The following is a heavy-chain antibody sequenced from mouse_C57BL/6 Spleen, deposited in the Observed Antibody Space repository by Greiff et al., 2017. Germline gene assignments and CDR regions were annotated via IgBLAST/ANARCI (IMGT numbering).Heavy chain of an antibody. V-gene: IGHV1-55*01. D-gene: IGHD1-2*01. CDR3: ARFHLLKNYYAMDY. Sequence: VQLQQPGAELVKPGASVKMSCKASGYTFTSYWITWVKQRPGQGLEWIGDIYPGSGSTNYNEKFKSKATLTVDTSSSTAYLQLSSLTSEDSAVXYCARFHLLKNYYAMDYWGQGTSVTVSS. CDR2: IYPGSGST. J-gene: IGHJ4*01. CDR1: GYTFTSYW.